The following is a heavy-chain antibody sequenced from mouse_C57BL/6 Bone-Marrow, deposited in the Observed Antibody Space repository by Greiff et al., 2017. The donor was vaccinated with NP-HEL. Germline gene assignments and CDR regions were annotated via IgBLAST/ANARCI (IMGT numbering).Heavy chain of an antibody. J-gene: IGHJ4*01. CDR1: GFTFSSYA. V-gene: IGHV5-4*01. CDR2: ISDGGGYT. D-gene: IGHD1-1*01. CDR3: ARDYYGSSFNWDGTSDYYAMDY. Sequence: EVQLVESGGGLVKPGGSLKLSCAASGFTFSSYAMSWVRQTPEKRLVWVATISDGGGYTYYPDNVKGRFTISRDNAKNNLYLQMSHLKSEDTAMXYEARDYYGSSFNWDGTSDYYAMDYWGQGTSVTVSS.